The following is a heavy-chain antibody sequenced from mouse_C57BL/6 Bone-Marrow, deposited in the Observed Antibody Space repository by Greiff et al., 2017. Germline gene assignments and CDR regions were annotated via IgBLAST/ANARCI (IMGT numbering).Heavy chain of an antibody. CDR2: INPNNGGT. CDR1: GYTFTDYY. CDR3: ARVYHSWFAY. V-gene: IGHV1-26*01. J-gene: IGHJ3*01. D-gene: IGHD2-1*01. Sequence: VQLQQSGPELVKPGASVKISCKASGYTFTDYYMNWVKQSHGKSLEWIGDINPNNGGTSYNQKFKGKATLTVDKSSSTAYMELRSLTSEDSAVYYCARVYHSWFAYWGQGTLVTVSA.